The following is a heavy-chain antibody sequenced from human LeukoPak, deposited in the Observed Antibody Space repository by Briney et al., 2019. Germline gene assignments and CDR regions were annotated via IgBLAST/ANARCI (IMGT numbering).Heavy chain of an antibody. V-gene: IGHV3-64D*06. J-gene: IGHJ4*02. CDR1: GFTFSSYA. CDR3: VKGLPGYGGHLDY. Sequence: GSLRLSCSASGFTFSSYAMHWVRQAPGKGLEYVSLISSNGGSTYYVDSVKGRFTISRDNSKNTLYLEMSSLRVEDTAVYYCVKGLPGYGGHLDYWGQGTLVTVSS. D-gene: IGHD6-13*01. CDR2: ISSNGGST.